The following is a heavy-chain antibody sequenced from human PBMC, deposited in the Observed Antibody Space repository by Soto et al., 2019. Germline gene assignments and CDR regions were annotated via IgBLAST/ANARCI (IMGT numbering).Heavy chain of an antibody. CDR1: GFTFSSYG. J-gene: IGHJ4*02. CDR3: ARDRSTLSY. Sequence: QVQLVESGGGVVQPGRSLRLSCAASGFTFSSYGMHWVRQAPGKGLEWVAVIWYDGSNKYYAESVKGRFTISRDNSKNTLYLQKNSLRAEDTAVYYCARDRSTLSYWGQGTLVTVSS. D-gene: IGHD3-16*02. CDR2: IWYDGSNK. V-gene: IGHV3-33*01.